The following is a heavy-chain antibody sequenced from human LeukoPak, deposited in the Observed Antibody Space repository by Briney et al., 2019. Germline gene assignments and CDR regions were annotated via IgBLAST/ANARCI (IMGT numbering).Heavy chain of an antibody. CDR1: GGSISTTSYY. CDR2: IYYSGST. D-gene: IGHD3-22*01. CDR3: ARGPPTDYYDSSGFYYVFDY. J-gene: IGHJ4*02. Sequence: SETLSLTCTVSGGSISTTSYYWGWIRRPPGKGLEWIGSIYYSGSTYYNPSLKSRVTVSVDTSTNQFSLKLSSVTAADTAVYFCARGPPTDYYDSSGFYYVFDYWGQGTLVTVSS. V-gene: IGHV4-39*01.